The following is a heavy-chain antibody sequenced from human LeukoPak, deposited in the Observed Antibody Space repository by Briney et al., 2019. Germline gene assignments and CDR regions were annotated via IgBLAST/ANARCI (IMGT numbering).Heavy chain of an antibody. CDR1: GFTFDDYG. CDR3: ARVNDYDSGSLYRPIDY. J-gene: IGHJ4*02. V-gene: IGHV3-7*01. CDR2: IKQDESEK. D-gene: IGHD3-10*01. Sequence: GGSLRLSCAASGFTFDDYGMSWVRQAPGKGLEWVANIKQDESEKNYVDSVKGRFTISRDNVKNSLYLQMNSLRAEDTAVYSCARVNDYDSGSLYRPIDYWGQGTLVTVSS.